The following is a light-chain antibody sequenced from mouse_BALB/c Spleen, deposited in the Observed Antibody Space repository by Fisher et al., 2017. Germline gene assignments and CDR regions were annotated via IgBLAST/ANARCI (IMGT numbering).Light chain of an antibody. CDR1: QSLLDSDGKTY. Sequence: DIVLTQTPLTLSVTIGQPASISCTSSQSLLDSDGKTYLNWLLQRPGQSPKRLIYLVSKLDSGVPDRFSGSGSGTDFTLKISRVEAEDLGVYFCSQSTHVPWTFGGGTKLEIK. CDR2: LVS. CDR3: SQSTHVPWT. J-gene: IGKJ1*01. V-gene: IGKV1-135*01.